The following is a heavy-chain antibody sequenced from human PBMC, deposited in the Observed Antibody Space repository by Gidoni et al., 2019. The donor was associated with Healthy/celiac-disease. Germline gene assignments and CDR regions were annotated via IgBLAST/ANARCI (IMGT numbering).Heavy chain of an antibody. D-gene: IGHD1-26*01. CDR1: GFTFDDYA. CDR2: ISWNSGSI. Sequence: EVQLVESGGGLVQPGRSLRLSCAASGFTFDDYAMHWVRQAPGKGLEWVSGISWNSGSIGYADSVKGRFTISRDNAKNSLYLQMNSLRAEDTALYYCAKSVFDGSYYFDYWGQGTLVTVSS. V-gene: IGHV3-9*01. CDR3: AKSVFDGSYYFDY. J-gene: IGHJ4*02.